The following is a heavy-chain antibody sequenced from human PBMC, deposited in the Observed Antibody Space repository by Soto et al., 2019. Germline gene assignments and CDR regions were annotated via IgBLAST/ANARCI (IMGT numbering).Heavy chain of an antibody. J-gene: IGHJ4*02. CDR3: ARENNRFLDEYAEGY. Sequence: QVQLVESGGGVVQPGRSLRLSCAASGFTFSSYAMHWVRQAPGKGLEWVAVISYDGSNKYYADSVKGRLTISRDNSKNTLYLKMNSLRAEDTAVYYCARENNRFLDEYAEGYWGQGNLVTVSS. V-gene: IGHV3-30-3*01. CDR2: ISYDGSNK. CDR1: GFTFSSYA. D-gene: IGHD3-3*01.